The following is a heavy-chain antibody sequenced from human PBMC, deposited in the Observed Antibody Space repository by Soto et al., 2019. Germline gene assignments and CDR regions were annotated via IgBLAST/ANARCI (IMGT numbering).Heavy chain of an antibody. Sequence: ESGGGVVQPGRSLRLSCAASGFTFSSYGMHWVRQAPGKGLEWVAVISYDGSNKYYADSVKGRFTISRDNSKNTLYLQMNSLRAEDTAVYYCAKEGNLIAARPFDYWGQGTLVTVSS. CDR2: ISYDGSNK. CDR1: GFTFSSYG. CDR3: AKEGNLIAARPFDY. J-gene: IGHJ4*02. D-gene: IGHD6-6*01. V-gene: IGHV3-30*18.